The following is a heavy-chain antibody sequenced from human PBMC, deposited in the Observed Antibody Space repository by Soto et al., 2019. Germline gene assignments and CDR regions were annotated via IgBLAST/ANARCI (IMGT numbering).Heavy chain of an antibody. CDR2: TKDKAYSYTT. J-gene: IGHJ4*02. CDR3: ASIRGVFGY. V-gene: IGHV3-72*01. D-gene: IGHD3-10*01. CDR1: GLSLSDVF. Sequence: EVLLVESGGDLVQPGGSLRLSCAASGLSLSDVFIDWGRQAPGKGLEWVGRTKDKAYSYTTEYEASVKGRFTISRDNTTKSVFLQMSSLKTEDTAVYYCASIRGVFGYWGQGTLVTVSS.